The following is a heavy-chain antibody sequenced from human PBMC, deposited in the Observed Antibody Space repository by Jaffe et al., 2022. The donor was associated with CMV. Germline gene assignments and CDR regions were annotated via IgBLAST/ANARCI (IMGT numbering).Heavy chain of an antibody. D-gene: IGHD1-26*01. CDR2: IKSKLDGGTE. V-gene: IGHV3-15*07. CDR1: GFTFSSAS. J-gene: IGHJ4*02. Sequence: EVQLVESGGGLVKPGGSLRLSCAASGFTFSSASMNWVRQAPGKGLEWVGRIKSKLDGGTEDYGAPVKGRFTISRDDSKKTLYLEMNSLKTEDTAVYFCVRSNSGSHWGQGTLVIVSS. CDR3: VRSNSGSH.